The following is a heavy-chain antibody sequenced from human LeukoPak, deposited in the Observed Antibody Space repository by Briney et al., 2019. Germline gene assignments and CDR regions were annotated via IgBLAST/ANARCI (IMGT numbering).Heavy chain of an antibody. CDR1: GYTFTSYG. J-gene: IGHJ6*03. CDR2: ISAYNGNT. CDR3: ARVGALWFGELLSLGYYYYMDV. Sequence: ASVKVSCKASGYTFTSYGISWVRQAPGQGLEWMGWISAYNGNTNYAQKLQGRVTMTTDTSTSTAYMELRSLRSDDTAVYYCARVGALWFGELLSLGYYYYMDVWGKGATVTVSS. D-gene: IGHD3-10*01. V-gene: IGHV1-18*01.